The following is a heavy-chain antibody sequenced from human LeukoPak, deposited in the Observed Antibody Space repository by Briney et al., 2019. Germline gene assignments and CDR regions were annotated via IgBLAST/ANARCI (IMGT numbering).Heavy chain of an antibody. J-gene: IGHJ4*02. CDR2: LYYSGST. D-gene: IGHD1-26*01. CDR1: GGSISSYY. V-gene: IGHV4-59*01. Sequence: SETLSLTCTVSGGSISSYYWTWIRQPPGKGLEWIGSLYYSGSTNYNPSLKSRVTISVDTSKNQFSLKLSSVTAADTAVYYCVRGSGSYYYWGQGTLVTVSS. CDR3: VRGSGSYYY.